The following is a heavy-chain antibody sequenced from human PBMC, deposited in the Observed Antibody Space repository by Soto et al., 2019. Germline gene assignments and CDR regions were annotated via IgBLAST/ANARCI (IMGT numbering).Heavy chain of an antibody. CDR1: GSIFSGSE. Sequence: EVQLVESGGTLVPPGGSLKLSCEVSGSIFSGSEMHWVRQASGKGLEWIGRIVSRLNNYATVYAASMRGRFTISRDDSKNTAYLQMHSLKTEDTAMYYCTLYNTLAGYRFAYWGRGSLVTVSS. V-gene: IGHV3-73*01. J-gene: IGHJ4*02. D-gene: IGHD3-9*01. CDR3: TLYNTLAGYRFAY. CDR2: IVSRLNNYAT.